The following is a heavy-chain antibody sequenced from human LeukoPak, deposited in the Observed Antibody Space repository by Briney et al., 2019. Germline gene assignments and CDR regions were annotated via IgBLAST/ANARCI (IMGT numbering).Heavy chain of an antibody. V-gene: IGHV1-69*13. CDR2: IIPIFGIP. Sequence: ASVKVSCKASGDTFSNYGITWVRQAPGQGLEWMGGIIPIFGIPNYAQKFQGRVTITADESTSTVYMELSRLRSDDTAVYYCARGLSGPYYYYYMDVWGKGTTVTVSS. CDR1: GDTFSNYG. D-gene: IGHD2-15*01. CDR3: ARGLSGPYYYYYMDV. J-gene: IGHJ6*03.